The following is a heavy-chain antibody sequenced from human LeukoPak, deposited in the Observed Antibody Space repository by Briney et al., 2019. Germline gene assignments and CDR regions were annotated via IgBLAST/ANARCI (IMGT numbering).Heavy chain of an antibody. CDR2: ISSSSSYI. V-gene: IGHV3-21*01. J-gene: IGHJ6*03. CDR3: ARESLRQQWLVRREEYYYMDV. D-gene: IGHD6-19*01. Sequence: PGGSLRLSCAASGFTFSSYSMNWVRQAPGKGLEWVSSISSSSSYIYYADSVKGRFTISRDNAKNSLYLQMNSLRAEDTAVYYCARESLRQQWLVRREEYYYMDVWGKGTTVTISS. CDR1: GFTFSSYS.